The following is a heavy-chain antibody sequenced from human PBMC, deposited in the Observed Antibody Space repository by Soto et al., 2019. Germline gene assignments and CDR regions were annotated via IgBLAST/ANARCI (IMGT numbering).Heavy chain of an antibody. CDR3: ARESEDLTSNFDY. V-gene: IGHV3-21*06. CDR1: VFILTRYR. Sequence: GALRLACEASVFILTRYRMNWVRQAPGKGLEWVSSISSTTNYIYSGDSMKGRFTISRDNAKNSLYLEMNSLRAEDTAVYYCARESEDLTSNFDYWGQGTLVTVSS. J-gene: IGHJ4*02. CDR2: ISSTTNYI.